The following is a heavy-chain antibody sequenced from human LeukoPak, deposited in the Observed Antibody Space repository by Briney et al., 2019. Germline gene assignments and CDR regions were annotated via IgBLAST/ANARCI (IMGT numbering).Heavy chain of an antibody. D-gene: IGHD1-26*01. V-gene: IGHV3-74*01. CDR1: GIIFSNYW. CDR2: INRDGSST. J-gene: IGHJ3*02. CDR3: AKDRGGSPDGAFDI. Sequence: GGSLRLSCAASGIIFSNYWMHWVRQAPGKGLVWVSRINRDGSSTSYADSVKGRFTISRDNAKNSLYLQMNSLRAEDTALYYCAKDRGGSPDGAFDIWGQGTMVTVSS.